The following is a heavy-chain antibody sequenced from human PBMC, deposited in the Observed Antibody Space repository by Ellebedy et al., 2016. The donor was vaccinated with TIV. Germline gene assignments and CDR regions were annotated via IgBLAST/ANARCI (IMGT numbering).Heavy chain of an antibody. J-gene: IGHJ4*02. CDR1: GFTFSSYA. CDR3: AKDRYGDYVVYFDY. V-gene: IGHV3-23*01. D-gene: IGHD4-17*01. CDR2: ISGSDGST. Sequence: PGGSLRLSCAASGFTFSSYAMSWVRQAPGKGLEWVSAISGSDGSTSYADSVKGRFTISRDNSKNTLYLQMNSLRAEDTAVYYCAKDRYGDYVVYFDYWGQGTLVTVSS.